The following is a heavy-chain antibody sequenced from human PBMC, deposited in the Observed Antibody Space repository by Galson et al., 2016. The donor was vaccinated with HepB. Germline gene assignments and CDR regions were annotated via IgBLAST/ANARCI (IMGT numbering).Heavy chain of an antibody. V-gene: IGHV3-72*01. Sequence: SLRLSCAASGFTFSDHYMDWVRQAPGKGLEWVGRTGNKANSYTTEYAASVKGRFTISRDDSKNSLYLQMNSLKTEDTAVYYCATGATGTTDYWGQGTLVTLSS. J-gene: IGHJ4*02. D-gene: IGHD1-1*01. CDR3: ATGATGTTDY. CDR1: GFTFSDHY. CDR2: TGNKANSYTT.